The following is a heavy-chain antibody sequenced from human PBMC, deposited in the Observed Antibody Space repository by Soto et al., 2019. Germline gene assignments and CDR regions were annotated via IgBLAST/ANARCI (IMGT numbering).Heavy chain of an antibody. V-gene: IGHV3-23*01. CDR1: GFTFSSYA. Sequence: GSLLLACSASGFTFSSYAMSWVRQAPGKGLEWVSAISGSGGSTYYADSVKGRFTISRDNSKNTLYLQMNSLRAEDTAVYYCEKATPYCSSTSCFDYWGQGTLVTVYS. J-gene: IGHJ4*02. CDR3: EKATPYCSSTSCFDY. D-gene: IGHD2-2*01. CDR2: ISGSGGST.